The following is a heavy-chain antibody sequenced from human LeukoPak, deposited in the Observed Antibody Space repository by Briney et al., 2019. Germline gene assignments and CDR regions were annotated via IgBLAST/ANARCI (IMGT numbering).Heavy chain of an antibody. Sequence: PSETLSLTCTVAGGSISGRGYYWGWIRHPPGKGLEWIGSISYSGSTYLNPSLQSRLTISVDTSRNQFSLNLSSVPAADTGVYYCAGNDFYYFYYWGQGTLVTVSS. CDR2: ISYSGST. V-gene: IGHV4-39*01. CDR3: AGNDFYYFYY. D-gene: IGHD5-12*01. J-gene: IGHJ4*02. CDR1: GGSISGRGYY.